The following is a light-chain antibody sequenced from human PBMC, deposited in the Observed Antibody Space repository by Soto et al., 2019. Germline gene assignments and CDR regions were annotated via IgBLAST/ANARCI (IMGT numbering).Light chain of an antibody. CDR3: QQYGSYPIT. J-gene: IGKJ5*01. V-gene: IGKV4-1*01. Sequence: DIVMTQSPDSLAVSLGERATINCKSSQSVLYSSNNKNYLAWYQQKPGQAPRLLIYGASSRATGIPDRFSGSGSGTDFTLTISRLEPEDFAVYYCQQYGSYPITFGQGTRLEIK. CDR2: GAS. CDR1: QSVLYSSNNKNY.